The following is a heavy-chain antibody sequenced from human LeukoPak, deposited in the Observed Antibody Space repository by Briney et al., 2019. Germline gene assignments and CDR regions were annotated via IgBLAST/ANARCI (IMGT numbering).Heavy chain of an antibody. D-gene: IGHD4-17*01. CDR2: ISAYNGNT. V-gene: IGHV1-18*01. J-gene: IGHJ4*02. Sequence: ASVKVSCKASGYTFTSYGITWVRQAPGQGLEWMGWISAYNGNTNYAQILQGRVTITADESTSTAYMELSSLRSEDTAVYYCARVKATVTDLGPFDYWGQGTLVTVSS. CDR1: GYTFTSYG. CDR3: ARVKATVTDLGPFDY.